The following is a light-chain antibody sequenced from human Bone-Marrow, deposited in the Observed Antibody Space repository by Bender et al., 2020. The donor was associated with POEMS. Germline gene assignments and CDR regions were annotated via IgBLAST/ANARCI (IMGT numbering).Light chain of an antibody. CDR2: DVS. Sequence: QSALTQPRSVSGSPGQSVTISCTGTSSDVGGYTYVSWYQQHPGKAPKLMISDVSKRPSGVPDRFSGSRSGTSASLAISGLQSEDEADYYCAVWDDSLNGWVFGGGTKLTVL. V-gene: IGLV2-11*01. CDR3: AVWDDSLNGWV. J-gene: IGLJ3*02. CDR1: SSDVGGYTY.